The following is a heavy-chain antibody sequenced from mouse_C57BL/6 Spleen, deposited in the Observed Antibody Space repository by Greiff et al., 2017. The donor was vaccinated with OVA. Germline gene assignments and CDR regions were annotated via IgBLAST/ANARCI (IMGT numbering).Heavy chain of an antibody. D-gene: IGHD3-2*02. CDR3: ARQLRRYYAMDY. J-gene: IGHJ4*01. CDR1: GYTFTSYW. CDR2: IDPSDSYT. Sequence: QVQLQQPGAELVRPGTSVKLSCKASGYTFTSYWMHWVKQRPGQGLEWIGVIDPSDSYTNYNQKFKGKATLTVDTSSSTAYMQLSSLTSEDSAVYYCARQLRRYYAMDYWGQGTSVTVSS. V-gene: IGHV1-59*01.